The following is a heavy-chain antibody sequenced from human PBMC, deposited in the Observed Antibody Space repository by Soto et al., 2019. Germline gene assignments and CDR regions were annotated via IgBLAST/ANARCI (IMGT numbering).Heavy chain of an antibody. Sequence: SGTPSVTCAVYGGSFSGYYWSWSRQPPGKGLEWIGEINHSGSTNYNPSLKSRVTISVDTSKNQFSLKLSSVTAADTAVYYCARGPVTTRYYYYYMDVWGKGTTVTVS. D-gene: IGHD4-17*01. J-gene: IGHJ6*03. CDR2: INHSGST. V-gene: IGHV4-34*01. CDR3: ARGPVTTRYYYYYMDV. CDR1: GGSFSGYY.